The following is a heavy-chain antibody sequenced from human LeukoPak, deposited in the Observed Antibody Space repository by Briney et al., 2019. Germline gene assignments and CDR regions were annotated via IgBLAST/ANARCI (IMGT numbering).Heavy chain of an antibody. CDR2: IYASGST. CDR1: GGSISSGSYY. CDR3: ARGKFGIAVAGKYNWFDP. V-gene: IGHV4-61*02. J-gene: IGHJ5*02. Sequence: PSETRSLTCTVSGGSISSGSYYWSWIRHPAGKGLEWIGRIYASGSTNYYASGSTSYNPSLKSRVTMSVDTSKNQFSLKLSSVTAADTAVYYCARGKFGIAVAGKYNWFDPWGQGTLVTVSS. D-gene: IGHD6-19*01.